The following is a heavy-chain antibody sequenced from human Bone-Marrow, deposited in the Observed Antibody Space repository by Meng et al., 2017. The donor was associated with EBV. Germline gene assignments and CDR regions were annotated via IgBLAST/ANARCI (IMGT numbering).Heavy chain of an antibody. J-gene: IGHJ4*02. V-gene: IGHV4-39*06. CDR1: GLSKSSSSYH. CDR2: IHYSGST. CDR3: ARERPRISTARPYYFDY. D-gene: IGHD2/OR15-2a*01. Sequence: RLALHHSGRGRANPAETLSTTCTVSGLSKSSSSYHWGVIRQPPGKGLEWIGSIHYSGSTYYNPSLKTRVTISVDTSKNQFSLKLSSVTAADTAVYYCARERPRISTARPYYFDYWGQGTLVTVSS.